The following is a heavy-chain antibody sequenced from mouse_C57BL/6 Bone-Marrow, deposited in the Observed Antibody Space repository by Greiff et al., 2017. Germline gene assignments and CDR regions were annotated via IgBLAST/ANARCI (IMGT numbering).Heavy chain of an antibody. CDR3: ARSNVHYYAMDY. Sequence: VQLQQSGAELARPGASVKLSCKASGYTFTSYGISWVKQRTGQGLEWIGEIYPRSGNTYYNEKFKGKATLTADKSSSTAYMELRSLTSADSAVYFCARSNVHYYAMDYWGQGTSVTVSS. V-gene: IGHV1-81*01. CDR2: IYPRSGNT. J-gene: IGHJ4*01. CDR1: GYTFTSYG.